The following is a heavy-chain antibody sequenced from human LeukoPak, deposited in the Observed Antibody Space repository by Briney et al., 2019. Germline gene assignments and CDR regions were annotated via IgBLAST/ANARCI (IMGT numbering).Heavy chain of an antibody. CDR3: TRGDSSSKIDY. Sequence: GGSLRLSCAASGFTFRGYWMSWVRQAPGKGLEWGANIKEDGSEKYYVDSVKGRFTISRDTAKNSLNLQMDSLRVEDTAVYYCTRGDSSSKIDYWGQGTLVTVSS. CDR1: GFTFRGYW. V-gene: IGHV3-7*01. CDR2: IKEDGSEK. J-gene: IGHJ4*02. D-gene: IGHD6-6*01.